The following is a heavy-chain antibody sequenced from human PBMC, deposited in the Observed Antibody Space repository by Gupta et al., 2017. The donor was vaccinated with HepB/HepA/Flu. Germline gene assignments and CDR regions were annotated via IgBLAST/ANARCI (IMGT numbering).Heavy chain of an antibody. CDR1: GGSISSGDYY. V-gene: IGHV4-30-4*01. J-gene: IGHJ6*02. CDR2: IYYSGST. Sequence: QVQLQESGPGLVKPSQTLSLTCTVSGGSISSGDYYWSWIRQPPGKGLEWIGYIYYSGSTYYNPYLKRRVTIAVDTSKNQVSRKLRSVTAAETAVYYGARDFTMVRGGSTQYYGMDVWGQGTTVTVSS. CDR3: ARDFTMVRGGSTQYYGMDV. D-gene: IGHD3-10*01.